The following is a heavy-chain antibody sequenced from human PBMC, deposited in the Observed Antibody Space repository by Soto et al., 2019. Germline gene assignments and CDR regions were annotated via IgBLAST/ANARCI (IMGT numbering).Heavy chain of an antibody. Sequence: SETLSLTCTVSDGSISGNFLTWIRQPAGKGLEWIGRISSNGNTDYNPSPKSRVTMSIDTSKNHFSLDLISVTASDTAIYYCAREVWVAGLIYYFDFWGQGTLVTVSS. CDR2: ISSNGNT. D-gene: IGHD6-19*01. J-gene: IGHJ4*02. CDR1: DGSISGNF. CDR3: AREVWVAGLIYYFDF. V-gene: IGHV4-4*07.